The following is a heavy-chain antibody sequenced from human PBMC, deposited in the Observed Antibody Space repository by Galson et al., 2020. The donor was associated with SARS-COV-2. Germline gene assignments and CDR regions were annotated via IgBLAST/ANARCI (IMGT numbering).Heavy chain of an antibody. CDR2: IYPGDSDT. Sequence: GESLKISCKGSGYSFSIHWIAWVRQLPGKGLEWMGIIYPGDSDTRYSPSFQGQVTISADKSIKTAYLQWSSLKASDTAIYYCASLVWSVALLPLHFEYWGQGTLVTVSS. CDR3: ASLVWSVALLPLHFEY. D-gene: IGHD1-26*01. J-gene: IGHJ4*02. CDR1: GYSFSIHW. V-gene: IGHV5-51*01.